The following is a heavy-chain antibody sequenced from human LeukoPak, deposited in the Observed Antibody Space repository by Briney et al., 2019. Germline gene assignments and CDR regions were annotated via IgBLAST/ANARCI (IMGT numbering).Heavy chain of an antibody. D-gene: IGHD1-14*01. CDR3: ARGVEPLAANTLAY. Sequence: GGSLRLSCAASGFTFSSYAMHWVRQAPGKGLEYVSAVSSNGISTYYANSVKGRFTISRDNSKNTLYLQMGSLTAEDMAVYYCARGVEPLAANTLAYWGQGTLVTVSS. J-gene: IGHJ4*02. CDR1: GFTFSSYA. V-gene: IGHV3-64*01. CDR2: VSSNGIST.